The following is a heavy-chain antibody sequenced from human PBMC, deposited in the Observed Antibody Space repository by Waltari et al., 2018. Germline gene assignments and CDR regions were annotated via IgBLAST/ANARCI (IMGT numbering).Heavy chain of an antibody. D-gene: IGHD3-10*01. CDR1: GGSISSSSYY. CDR2: IYYSGST. V-gene: IGHV4-39*01. Sequence: QLQLQESGPGLVKPSETLSLTCTVSGGSISSSSYYWGWIRQPPGKGLEWIGSIYYSGSTYYNPSLKSRVTISVDTSKNQFSLKLSSVTAADTAVYYCARSAGGVYYYYYYYMDVWGKGTTVTVSS. CDR3: ARSAGGVYYYYYYYMDV. J-gene: IGHJ6*03.